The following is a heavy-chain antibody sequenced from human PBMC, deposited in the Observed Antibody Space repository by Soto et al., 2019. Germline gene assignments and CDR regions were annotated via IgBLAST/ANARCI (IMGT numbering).Heavy chain of an antibody. V-gene: IGHV4-59*01. CDR3: ASLGAYSGSYTWLDY. Sequence: SETLSLTCTVSGGSISSYYWSWIRQPPGKGLEWIGYIYYSGSTNYNPSLKSRVTISVDTSKNQFSLKLSSVTAADTAVYYCASLGAYSGSYTWLDYWGQGTLVTVSS. CDR1: GGSISSYY. J-gene: IGHJ4*02. D-gene: IGHD1-26*01. CDR2: IYYSGST.